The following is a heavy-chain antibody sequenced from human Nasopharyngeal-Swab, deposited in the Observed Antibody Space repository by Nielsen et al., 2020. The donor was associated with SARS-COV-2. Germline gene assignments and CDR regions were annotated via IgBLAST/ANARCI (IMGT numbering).Heavy chain of an antibody. CDR2: IYPGNSDT. V-gene: IGHV5-51*01. D-gene: IGHD5-24*01. J-gene: IGHJ5*02. CDR1: GYNFANYW. CDR3: ARRAARDGYNYEVDP. Sequence: GVSLKISCQTSGYNFANYWIGWVRQMPGKGLEWMGSIYPGNSDTRYSPAFHGRVTISADKSINTAYLQWTSLRASDTAVYYCARRAARDGYNYEVDPWGQGTLVTVSS.